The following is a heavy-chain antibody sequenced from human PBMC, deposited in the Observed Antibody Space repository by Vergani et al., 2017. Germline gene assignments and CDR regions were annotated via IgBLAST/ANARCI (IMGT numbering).Heavy chain of an antibody. J-gene: IGHJ3*02. V-gene: IGHV4-34*01. Sequence: QVQLQQWGAGLLKPSETLSLTCAVYGGSFSGYYWGWIRQPPGKGLEWIGSIYYSGSTYYNPSLKSRVTISVDTSKNQFSLKLSSVTAADTAVYYCASHRNYDSSPWEAFDIWGQGTMVTVSS. D-gene: IGHD3-22*01. CDR1: GGSFSGYY. CDR3: ASHRNYDSSPWEAFDI. CDR2: IYYSGST.